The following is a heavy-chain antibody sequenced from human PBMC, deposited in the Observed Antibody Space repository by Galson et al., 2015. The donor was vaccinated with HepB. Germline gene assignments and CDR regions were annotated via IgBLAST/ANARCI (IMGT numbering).Heavy chain of an antibody. V-gene: IGHV3-15*07. J-gene: IGHJ4*02. CDR3: CRRVGATSLIDY. Sequence: SLRLSCAASGFTFSNAWMNWVRQAPGKGLEWVGRIKSKTDGGTTDYAAPVKGRFTISRDDSKNTLYLQMNSLKTEDTAVYYCCRRVGATSLIDYWGQGTLVTVSS. CDR1: GFTFSNAW. D-gene: IGHD1-26*01. CDR2: IKSKTDGGTT.